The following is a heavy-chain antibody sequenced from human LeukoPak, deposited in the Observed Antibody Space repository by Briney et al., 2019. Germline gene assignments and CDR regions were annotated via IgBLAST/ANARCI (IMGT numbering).Heavy chain of an antibody. CDR2: ISAYNGNT. J-gene: IGHJ6*04. CDR1: GYTFTSYG. CDR3: ARDRRRQQLVRAYYYYGMDV. Sequence: GASVKVSCKASGYTFTSYGISWVRQAPGQGLEWMGWISAYNGNTNYAQKLQGRVTMTTDTSRSTAYMELRSLRSDDTAVYYCARDRRRQQLVRAYYYYGMDVWGKGTTVTVSS. D-gene: IGHD6-13*01. V-gene: IGHV1-18*04.